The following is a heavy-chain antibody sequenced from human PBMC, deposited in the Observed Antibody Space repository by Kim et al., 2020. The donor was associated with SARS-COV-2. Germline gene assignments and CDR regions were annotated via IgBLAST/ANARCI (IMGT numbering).Heavy chain of an antibody. CDR3: ARETPFGGSYVGTDAFDI. V-gene: IGHV4-59*01. Sequence: KSRVTISVDTSKNQFSLKLSSVTAADTAVYYCARETPFGGSYVGTDAFDIWGQGTMVTVSS. J-gene: IGHJ3*02. D-gene: IGHD1-26*01.